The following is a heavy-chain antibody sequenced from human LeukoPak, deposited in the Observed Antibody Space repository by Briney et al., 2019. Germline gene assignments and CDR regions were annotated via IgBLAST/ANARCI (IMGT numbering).Heavy chain of an antibody. CDR1: GDGVSSNSAA. D-gene: IGHD6-13*01. CDR2: TYYRSEWYN. CDR3: ARELSAAAGHREFQH. J-gene: IGHJ1*01. V-gene: IGHV6-1*01. Sequence: SQTLSLTCAISGDGVSSNSAAWNWIRQSPSRGLEWLRRTYYRSEWYNDYAVSVKSRITINPDTSKNQFSLQLNSVTPEDTAVYYCARELSAAAGHREFQHWGQGTLVTVSS.